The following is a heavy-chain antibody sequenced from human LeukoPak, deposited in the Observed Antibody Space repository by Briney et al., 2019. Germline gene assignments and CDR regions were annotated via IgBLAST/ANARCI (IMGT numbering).Heavy chain of an antibody. D-gene: IGHD2-15*01. V-gene: IGHV4-31*03. CDR3: ARSCSGGTNCWFDP. Sequence: PSETLSLTCTVSGGFISSGGYYWSWIRQHPGKGLEWIGYIYYSGSTYYNPSLKSRVTISVDTSKNQFSLKLSSVTAADTAVYYCARSCSGGTNCWFDPWGQGTLVTVSS. CDR2: IYYSGST. J-gene: IGHJ5*02. CDR1: GGFISSGGYY.